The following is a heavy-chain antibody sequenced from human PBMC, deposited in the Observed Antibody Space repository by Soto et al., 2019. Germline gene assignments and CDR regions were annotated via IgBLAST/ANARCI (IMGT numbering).Heavy chain of an antibody. CDR2: ISWNSGSI. D-gene: IGHD2-8*01. Sequence: EVQLVESGGGLVQPGRSLRLSCAASGFTFDDYAMHWVRQAPGKGLEWVSGISWNSGSIGYADSVKGRFTISRDNAKNSLYLQMNSLRAEDTALYCCASGFSCTNGVCLDYWGQGTLVTVSS. CDR1: GFTFDDYA. J-gene: IGHJ4*02. V-gene: IGHV3-9*01. CDR3: ASGFSCTNGVCLDY.